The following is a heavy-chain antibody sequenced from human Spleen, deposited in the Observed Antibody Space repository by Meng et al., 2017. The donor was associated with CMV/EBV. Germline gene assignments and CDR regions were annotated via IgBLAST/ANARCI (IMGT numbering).Heavy chain of an antibody. D-gene: IGHD5-12*01. CDR2: IYYSGST. Sequence: CPVSGGSIRSGRYYWGWIRQPPGKGLEWIGSIYYSGSTYYNPSLKSRVTISVDTSKNQFSLKLSSVTAADTAVYYCASSNDVRLFVYWGQGTLVTVSS. J-gene: IGHJ4*02. V-gene: IGHV4-39*07. CDR1: GGSIRSGRYY. CDR3: ASSNDVRLFVY.